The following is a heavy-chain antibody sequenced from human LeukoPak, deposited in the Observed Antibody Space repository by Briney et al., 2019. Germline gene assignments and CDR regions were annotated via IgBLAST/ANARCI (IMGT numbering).Heavy chain of an antibody. CDR1: GDTFIRYG. CDR2: IIPIFTTT. CDR3: ARDDNYGIFVNVDY. Sequence: SVKVSCKASGDTFIRYGISWVRQAPGQGLEWMAGIIPIFTTTNYAQEFQGRVSLTADESTSTVYMELSSLRSDDTAVYYCARDDNYGIFVNVDYWGQGTLVTVSS. D-gene: IGHD4-11*01. J-gene: IGHJ4*02. V-gene: IGHV1-69*13.